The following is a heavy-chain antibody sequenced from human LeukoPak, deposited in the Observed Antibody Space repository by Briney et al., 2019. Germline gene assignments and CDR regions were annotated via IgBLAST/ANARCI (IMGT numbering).Heavy chain of an antibody. Sequence: SETLSLTCTVSGGSISSYYWSWIRQPPGKGLEWIGYIYYSGSTNYNPSLKSRVTISVDTSKNQFSLKLSSVTAADTAMYYCARGIAAAGTPPDFDYWGQGTLVTVSS. V-gene: IGHV4-59*08. CDR3: ARGIAAAGTPPDFDY. D-gene: IGHD6-13*01. CDR2: IYYSGST. J-gene: IGHJ4*02. CDR1: GGSISSYY.